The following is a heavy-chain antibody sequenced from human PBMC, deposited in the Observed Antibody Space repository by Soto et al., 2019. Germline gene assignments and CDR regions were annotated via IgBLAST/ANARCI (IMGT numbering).Heavy chain of an antibody. CDR3: ARAGYSSSSSYFDY. D-gene: IGHD6-6*01. Sequence: QVQLVQSGAEVKKPGSSVKVSCKASGGTFSSYAISWVRQAPGQGLEWMGGIIPIFGTANYAQKFQGRVTITADESTSTAYMEVSRLRSEDTAVYYCARAGYSSSSSYFDYWGQGTLVTVSS. CDR2: IIPIFGTA. J-gene: IGHJ4*02. CDR1: GGTFSSYA. V-gene: IGHV1-69*01.